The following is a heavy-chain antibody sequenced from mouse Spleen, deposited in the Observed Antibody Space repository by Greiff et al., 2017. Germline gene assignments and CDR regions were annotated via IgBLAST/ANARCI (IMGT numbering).Heavy chain of an antibody. Sequence: EVKLVESGGGLVKPGGSLKLSCAASGFTFSDYGMHWVRQAPEKGLEWVAYISSGSSTIYYADTVKGRFTISRDNAKNTLFLQMTSLRSEDTAMYYCARYGNFLYFDYWGQGTTLTVSS. CDR1: GFTFSDYG. V-gene: IGHV5-17*01. D-gene: IGHD2-1*01. CDR2: ISSGSSTI. J-gene: IGHJ2*01. CDR3: ARYGNFLYFDY.